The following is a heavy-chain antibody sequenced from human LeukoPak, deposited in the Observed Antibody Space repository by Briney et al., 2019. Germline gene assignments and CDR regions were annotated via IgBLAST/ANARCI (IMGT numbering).Heavy chain of an antibody. CDR1: GLTVGHDY. CDR3: AKDRHGDYTSDY. V-gene: IGHV3-53*05. Sequence: GGSLRLSCAVTGLTVGHDYMTWVRQSPGKGLEWVSVIYSVGRSFYADSVKGRFTISRDNSKSTLYLQMNSLRIEDTAVYYCAKDRHGDYTSDYWGQGTLVIVSS. J-gene: IGHJ4*02. D-gene: IGHD4-17*01. CDR2: IYSVGRS.